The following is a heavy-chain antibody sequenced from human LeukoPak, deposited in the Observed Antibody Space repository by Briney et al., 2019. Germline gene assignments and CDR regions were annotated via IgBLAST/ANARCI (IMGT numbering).Heavy chain of an antibody. J-gene: IGHJ4*02. CDR2: INEYGTTI. Sequence: GGSLRLSCAASGFTFSNYWMHWVRQAPGKGLEWVSRINEYGTTITYADSVKGRFTISRENARNTLFLQMNSLAPEDTAVYYCVRDLILVWTPGDDFDHWGQGTLVTVSS. V-gene: IGHV3-74*01. D-gene: IGHD3-16*01. CDR3: VRDLILVWTPGDDFDH. CDR1: GFTFSNYW.